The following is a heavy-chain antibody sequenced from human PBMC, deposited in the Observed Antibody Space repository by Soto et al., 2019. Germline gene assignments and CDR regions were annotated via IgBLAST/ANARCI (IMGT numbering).Heavy chain of an antibody. D-gene: IGHD3-3*01. Sequence: ASVKVSCKVSGYTLTELSMHWVRQAPGKGLEWMGGFDPEDGETIYAQKFQGRVTMTEDTSTDTAYMELSSLRSEDTAVYYCATDRGIWSGYSYYYYGMDFWGQGTTVTGSS. J-gene: IGHJ6*02. V-gene: IGHV1-24*01. CDR1: GYTLTELS. CDR2: FDPEDGET. CDR3: ATDRGIWSGYSYYYYGMDF.